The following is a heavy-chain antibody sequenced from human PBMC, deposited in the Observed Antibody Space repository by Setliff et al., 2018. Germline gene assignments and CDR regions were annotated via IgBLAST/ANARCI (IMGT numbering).Heavy chain of an antibody. CDR1: GGSISRSSYY. CDR2: VYYTGTI. CDR3: ATLPVSGYDSPFDF. V-gene: IGHV4-39*02. Sequence: SETLSLTCTVSGGSISRSSYYWGWVRRPPGKGLEWIGTVYYTGTIYYSPSLKSRVTISVDKSSNHFSLKLNSVTAADTAVYYCATLPVSGYDSPFDFWGQGTLVTVSS. J-gene: IGHJ4*02. D-gene: IGHD5-12*01.